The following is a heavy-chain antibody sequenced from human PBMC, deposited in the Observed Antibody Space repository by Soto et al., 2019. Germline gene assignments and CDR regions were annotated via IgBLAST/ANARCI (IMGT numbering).Heavy chain of an antibody. CDR1: GGTFSSYA. CDR2: IIPIFGTA. J-gene: IGHJ6*02. Sequence: SVKVSCKASGGTFSSYAISWVRQAPGQGLEWMGGIIPIFGTANYAQKFQGRVTITADESTSTAYMELSSLRSEDTAVYYCVREGGYSYGSPPYGMDVWGQGTTVTVSS. V-gene: IGHV1-69*13. D-gene: IGHD5-18*01. CDR3: VREGGYSYGSPPYGMDV.